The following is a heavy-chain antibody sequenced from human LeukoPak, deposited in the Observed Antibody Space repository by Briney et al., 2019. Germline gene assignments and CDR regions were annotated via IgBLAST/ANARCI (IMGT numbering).Heavy chain of an antibody. V-gene: IGHV3-7*04. Sequence: GGSLRLSCAASGXTFSSSWMSWVRQTPGKGLEWVASIKQDGGEKFYVDSVRGRFTISRDNAKNSLSLQMNSLRAEDTAVYYCARASQRAFDIWGQGTMATVSP. CDR1: GXTFSSSW. CDR3: ARASQRAFDI. CDR2: IKQDGGEK. J-gene: IGHJ3*02.